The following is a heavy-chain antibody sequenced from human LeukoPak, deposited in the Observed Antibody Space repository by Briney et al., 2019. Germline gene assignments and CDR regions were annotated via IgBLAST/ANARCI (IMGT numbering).Heavy chain of an antibody. CDR1: GFAFSSYW. CDR3: ARDSGPGYSSSWYDY. D-gene: IGHD6-13*01. CDR2: ISYDGSNR. Sequence: GGSLRLSCAASGFAFSSYWMHWVRQAPGKGLVWVAVISYDGSNRYYADSVKGRFTISRDNAKNSLYLQMNSLRAEDTAVYYCARDSGPGYSSSWYDYWGQGTLVTVSS. J-gene: IGHJ4*02. V-gene: IGHV3-30*03.